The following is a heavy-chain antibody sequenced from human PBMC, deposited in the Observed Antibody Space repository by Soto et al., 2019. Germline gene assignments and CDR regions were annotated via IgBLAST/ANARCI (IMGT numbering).Heavy chain of an antibody. J-gene: IGHJ4*02. D-gene: IGHD2-8*01. CDR2: ISGSGGST. V-gene: IGHV3-23*01. Sequence: GGSLRLSCAASGFTFSSYAMSWVRQAPGKGLEWVSAISGSGGSTYYADSVKGRFTISRDNSKNTLYLQMNSLRAEDTAVYYCAKALGKAGDIVLMVYAMVLDYWGQGTLVTVSS. CDR1: GFTFSSYA. CDR3: AKALGKAGDIVLMVYAMVLDY.